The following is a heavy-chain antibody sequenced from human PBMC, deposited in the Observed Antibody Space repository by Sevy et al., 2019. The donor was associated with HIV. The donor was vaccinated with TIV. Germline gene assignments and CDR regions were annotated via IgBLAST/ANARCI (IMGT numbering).Heavy chain of an antibody. Sequence: ASVKVSCKASGYTFTGYYMLWVRQAPGQGLEWMGRINPNSGGTNYAQKFQGRVTMTRDTSISTAYMELSRLRSDDTAVYYCARDPVRLYYGSGSSTNWFDPWGQGTLVTVSS. J-gene: IGHJ5*02. V-gene: IGHV1-2*06. CDR3: ARDPVRLYYGSGSSTNWFDP. CDR2: INPNSGGT. D-gene: IGHD3-10*01. CDR1: GYTFTGYY.